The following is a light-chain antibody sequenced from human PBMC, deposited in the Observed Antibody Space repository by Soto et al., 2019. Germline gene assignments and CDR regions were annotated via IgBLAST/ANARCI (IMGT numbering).Light chain of an antibody. CDR1: QSVDSTY. J-gene: IGKJ1*01. CDR3: QQYNTYSWT. Sequence: EIVMTQSPGTLSLSPGERATLSCRASQSVDSTYLAWYQQKPDQSPRLLIYATSTRAAGIPDRFSGSGSGTEFTLTISSLQPDDFATYYCQQYNTYSWTFGQGTKVDI. V-gene: IGKV3-20*01. CDR2: ATS.